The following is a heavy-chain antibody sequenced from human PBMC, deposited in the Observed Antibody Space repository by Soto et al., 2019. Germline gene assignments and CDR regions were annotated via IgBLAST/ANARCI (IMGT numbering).Heavy chain of an antibody. D-gene: IGHD3-22*01. V-gene: IGHV3-23*01. J-gene: IGHJ4*02. CDR2: ISGGGDST. CDR1: GFPFSTYP. CDR3: AKDESTGYVELY. Sequence: PGGSLRLSCAASGFPFSTYPMKWVRQAPGKGLEWISTISGGGDSTYYADSVRGRFTVSRDDSKNTVYLQMNSLRVEDTALYYCAKDESTGYVELYWGLGTLVTVSS.